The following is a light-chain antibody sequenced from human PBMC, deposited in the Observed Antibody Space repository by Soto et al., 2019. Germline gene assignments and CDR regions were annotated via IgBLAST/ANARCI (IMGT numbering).Light chain of an antibody. CDR2: SNN. CDR1: SSNIGSNY. CDR3: AAWDASLSGPV. J-gene: IGLJ3*02. V-gene: IGLV1-47*02. Sequence: QSVLTQPPSASGTPGQRVTISCSGSSSNIGSNYVYWYQQLPGTAPKVLIYSNNQRPSGVPDRFSGSKSGTSASLAIGGLRSEDEADYYCAAWDASLSGPVFGGGTQLTVL.